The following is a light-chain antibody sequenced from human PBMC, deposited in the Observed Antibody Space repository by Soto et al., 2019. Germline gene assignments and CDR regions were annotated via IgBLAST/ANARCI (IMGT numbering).Light chain of an antibody. Sequence: SVLTQPASVSGSPGQSITISCTGTSSVVGGYNYVSWYQQHPGKAPKLMIYDVSNRPSGVSNRFSGSKSGNTASLTISGLQAEDEADYYCCSYTSSSTYVFGTGTKVTVL. CDR3: CSYTSSSTYV. CDR1: SSVVGGYNY. V-gene: IGLV2-14*03. J-gene: IGLJ1*01. CDR2: DVS.